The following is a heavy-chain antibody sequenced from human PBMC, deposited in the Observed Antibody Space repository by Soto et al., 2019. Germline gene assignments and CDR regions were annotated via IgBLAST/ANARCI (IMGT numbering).Heavy chain of an antibody. CDR1: DFSRSTHGVG. CDR2: LHWDDDK. D-gene: IGHD6-13*01. V-gene: IGHV2-5*02. Sequence: QLTLKESGPTLVKPTQTLTLTCTFSDFSRSTHGVGLGWIRQPPGKALEWRALLHWDDDKRYSPSLKSRLTLAKDTSKSQVVLTMTNMDPVDTATYYCVHDAPGKEAADTFDHWGQGTLVTVSS. CDR3: VHDAPGKEAADTFDH. J-gene: IGHJ4*02.